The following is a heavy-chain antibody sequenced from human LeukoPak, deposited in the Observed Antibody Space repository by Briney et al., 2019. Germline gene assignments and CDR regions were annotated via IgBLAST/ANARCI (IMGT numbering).Heavy chain of an antibody. CDR3: ARGRFWAFDV. D-gene: IGHD3-3*01. Sequence: SETLSLTCTVNGGSFSAFYWIWIRQTPEKGLEWIGEINHSENTNYNPSLESRFTISVQTSKSQFSMKLRSATAADTAVYYCARGRFWAFDVWGLGTLVTVSS. J-gene: IGHJ3*01. CDR2: INHSENT. V-gene: IGHV4-34*01. CDR1: GGSFSAFY.